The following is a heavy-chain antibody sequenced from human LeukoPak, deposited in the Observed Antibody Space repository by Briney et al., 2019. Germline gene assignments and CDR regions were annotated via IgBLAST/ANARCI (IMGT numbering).Heavy chain of an antibody. D-gene: IGHD3-22*01. V-gene: IGHV3-7*01. Sequence: PGGSLRLSCAASGFTFSSYWMSWVRQAPGKGLECVANIKEDGSEEYYVDSVKGRFSISRDNAKNSLYLQMNSQRAEDTAVYYCARDWLAGNPYHAFDLWGKGTMVTVSS. CDR2: IKEDGSEE. CDR1: GFTFSSYW. J-gene: IGHJ3*01. CDR3: ARDWLAGNPYHAFDL.